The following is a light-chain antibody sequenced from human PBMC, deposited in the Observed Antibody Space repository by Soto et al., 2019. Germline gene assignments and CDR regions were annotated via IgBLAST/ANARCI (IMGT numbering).Light chain of an antibody. CDR1: RNLLYSSNNKNY. CDR2: WAS. CDR3: QQYYTTPRT. V-gene: IGKV4-1*01. J-gene: IGKJ2*01. Sequence: DIVMTQSPDSLAVSLGERATINCKSSRNLLYSSNNKNYFAWYQQKPGQPPKLLIYWASTRESGVPDRFSGRGSGTDFTLTISSLQAEDVAVYYCQQYYTTPRTVGQGTKLEI.